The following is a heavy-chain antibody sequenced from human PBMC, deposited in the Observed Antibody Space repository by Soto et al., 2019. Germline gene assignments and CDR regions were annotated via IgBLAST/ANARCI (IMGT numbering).Heavy chain of an antibody. D-gene: IGHD6-19*01. Sequence: QVQLQDSGPGLVKPSGTLSLTCAVSGGSISDNWWSWVRQPPGKGLEWIGEIYHTGTTHYNPSLWSRITISIDKSKSQFSLKLSSVTAADTAVYYCARDIAVPRTRGFDFWGQGTLVTVSS. CDR1: GGSISDNW. V-gene: IGHV4-4*02. J-gene: IGHJ4*02. CDR3: ARDIAVPRTRGFDF. CDR2: IYHTGTT.